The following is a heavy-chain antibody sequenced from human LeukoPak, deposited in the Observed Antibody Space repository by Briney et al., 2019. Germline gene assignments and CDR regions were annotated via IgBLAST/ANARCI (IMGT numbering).Heavy chain of an antibody. CDR2: VHLNGAT. CDR3: TRESGAFSPFGF. CDR1: GFTFSNYAM. Sequence: GSLRLSCAASGFTFSNYAMSWVRQPPGKGLEWIGEVHLNGATNYNPSVEGRVTMSIDKSKNHLSLEVISVTAADTAMYYCTRESGAFSPFGFWGQGTLVTVSS. V-gene: IGHV4-4*02. J-gene: IGHJ4*02. D-gene: IGHD1-26*01.